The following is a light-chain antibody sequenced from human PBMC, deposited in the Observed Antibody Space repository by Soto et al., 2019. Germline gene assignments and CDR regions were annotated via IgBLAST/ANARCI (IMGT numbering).Light chain of an antibody. J-gene: IGKJ3*01. V-gene: IGKV3-11*01. Sequence: IVVTQSPTPLTLSPGSRTTLSGRASNSVGSSLAWYQQKPAQSPRLLIYDASTLATGIPARFSGSGSRTDFTLTISSLEPEDFAVYYCQQRSDWPRTFGPGTKVDI. CDR3: QQRSDWPRT. CDR1: NSVGSS. CDR2: DAS.